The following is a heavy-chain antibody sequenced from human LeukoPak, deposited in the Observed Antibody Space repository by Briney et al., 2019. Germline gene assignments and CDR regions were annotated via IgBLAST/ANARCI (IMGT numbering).Heavy chain of an antibody. V-gene: IGHV3-30*18. CDR3: AKDIQLWLRYGPDY. CDR2: ISYDGSNK. Sequence: PGGSLRLSCAASGFTFSSYRMHWVRQAPGKGLEWVAVISYDGSNKYYADSVKGRFTISRDNSKNALYLQMNSLRAEDTAVYYCAKDIQLWLRYGPDYWGQGTLVTVSS. CDR1: GFTFSSYR. J-gene: IGHJ4*02. D-gene: IGHD5-18*01.